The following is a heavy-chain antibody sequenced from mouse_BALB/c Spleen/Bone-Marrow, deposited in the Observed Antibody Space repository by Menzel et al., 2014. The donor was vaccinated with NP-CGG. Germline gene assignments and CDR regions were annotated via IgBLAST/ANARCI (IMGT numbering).Heavy chain of an antibody. CDR3: AITGTKDYFDY. Sequence: VQLQQSGPGLVAPSQSLSITCTVSGFSLTSYGVHWVRQPPGKGLEWLGVKWAGGTTSYNSALMSRLSISRDNSKSQVFLKMNSLQTDDTAIYYCAITGTKDYFDYWGQGTTLTVSS. CDR1: GFSLTSYG. CDR2: KWAGGTT. J-gene: IGHJ2*01. D-gene: IGHD4-1*01. V-gene: IGHV2-9*02.